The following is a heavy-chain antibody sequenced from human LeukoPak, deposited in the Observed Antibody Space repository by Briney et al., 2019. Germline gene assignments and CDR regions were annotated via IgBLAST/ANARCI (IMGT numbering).Heavy chain of an antibody. CDR3: ARAPYSGYDKGFDY. CDR2: IIPIFGTA. V-gene: IGHV1-69*13. J-gene: IGHJ4*02. D-gene: IGHD5-12*01. Sequence: GASVKVSCKASGGTFSSYAISWVRQAPGQGLEWMGGIIPIFGTANYAQKFQGRVTITADESTSTAYMELSSLRSKDTAVYYCARAPYSGYDKGFDYWGQGTLVTVSS. CDR1: GGTFSSYA.